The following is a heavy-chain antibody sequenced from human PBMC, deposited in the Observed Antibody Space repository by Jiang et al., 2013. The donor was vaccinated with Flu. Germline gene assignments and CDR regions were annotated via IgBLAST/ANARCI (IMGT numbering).Heavy chain of an antibody. V-gene: IGHV4-39*07. CDR2: IYYSGST. D-gene: IGHD3-10*01. CDR1: GGSISSSSYS. J-gene: IGHJ4*02. CDR3: ASRYGSGSTGYFDY. Sequence: GLVKPSETLSLTCTVSGGSISSSSYSWGWIRRPPGKGLEWIGSIYYSGSTYYNTSLKGRVTISVDTSKNQFSLKLSSVTAADTAVFYCASRYGSGSTGYFDYWGQGTLVTVSS.